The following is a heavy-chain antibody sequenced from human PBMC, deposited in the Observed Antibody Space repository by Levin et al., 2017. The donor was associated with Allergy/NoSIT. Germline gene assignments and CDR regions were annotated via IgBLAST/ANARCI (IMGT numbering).Heavy chain of an antibody. J-gene: IGHJ5*01. D-gene: IGHD6-19*01. CDR1: GGSITSYY. CDR2: VYHIGTT. CDR3: ARVIAVSGTLFDS. Sequence: SQTLSLTCTVSGGSITSYYWSWIRQPPGKGLEWIGYVYHIGTTNYNPPLKSRVTISVDTSKNQFSLKLTSVTAADTAVYYCARVIAVSGTLFDSWGQGTLVTVSS. V-gene: IGHV4-59*01.